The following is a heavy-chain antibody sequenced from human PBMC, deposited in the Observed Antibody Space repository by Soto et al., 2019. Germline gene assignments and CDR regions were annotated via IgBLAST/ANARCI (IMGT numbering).Heavy chain of an antibody. Sequence: QVQLQESGPGVVRPSGTLSLTCAVSGGSITSDNWWSWVRQPPGKGLEWIGEIHHSGSTNYNPSLKRRVAMSIVPSKNLFSLTLTSVTAADTAFYHCARDQGSHPGDWGQGTLVSVSS. J-gene: IGHJ4*02. D-gene: IGHD6-13*01. CDR2: IHHSGST. CDR3: ARDQGSHPGD. V-gene: IGHV4-4*02. CDR1: GGSITSDNW.